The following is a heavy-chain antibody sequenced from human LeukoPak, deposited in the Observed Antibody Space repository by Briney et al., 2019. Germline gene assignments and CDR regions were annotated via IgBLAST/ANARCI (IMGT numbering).Heavy chain of an antibody. CDR1: GFTFDDYG. V-gene: IGHV3-20*04. CDR3: ARGHPGEKSTSGKGEFDY. J-gene: IGHJ4*02. D-gene: IGHD2-2*01. CDR2: INWNGGST. Sequence: GGSLRLSCAASGFTFDDYGMSWVRQAPGKGLEWASGINWNGGSTGYADSVKGRFTISRDNAKNSLYLQMNSLRAEDTALYYCARGHPGEKSTSGKGEFDYWGQGTLVTVSS.